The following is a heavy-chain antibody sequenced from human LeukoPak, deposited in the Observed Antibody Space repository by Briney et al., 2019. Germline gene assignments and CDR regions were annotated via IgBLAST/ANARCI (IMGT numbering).Heavy chain of an antibody. CDR3: ATASHSGSYYVFRADAFDI. CDR1: GYTFSSHD. V-gene: IGHV1-8*01. CDR2: MNPNSGNT. D-gene: IGHD1-26*01. Sequence: GASVKVSCKASGYTFSSHDIYWVRQAPGQGLEWMGWMNPNSGNTGYAQKFQGRVTMTRNTSISTAYMELSSLRSEDTAVYYCATASHSGSYYVFRADAFDIWGQGTMVTVSS. J-gene: IGHJ3*02.